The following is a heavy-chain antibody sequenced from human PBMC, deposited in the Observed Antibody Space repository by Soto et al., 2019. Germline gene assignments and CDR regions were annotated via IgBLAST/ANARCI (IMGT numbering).Heavy chain of an antibody. D-gene: IGHD5-18*01. J-gene: IGHJ6*02. CDR3: ARDQGIRGYSYGRSMHCMGV. V-gene: IGHV1-2*04. Sequence: ASVKVSCKASGYTFTGYYMHWVRQAPGQGLEWMGWINPNSGGTNYAQKFQGWVSMTRDTSISTAYVELSTLRSDDTAVYYCARDQGIRGYSYGRSMHCMGVWGQGITVTVAS. CDR1: GYTFTGYY. CDR2: INPNSGGT.